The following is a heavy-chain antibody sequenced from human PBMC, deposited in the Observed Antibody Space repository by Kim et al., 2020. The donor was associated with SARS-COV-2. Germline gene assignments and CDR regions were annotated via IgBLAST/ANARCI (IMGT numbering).Heavy chain of an antibody. D-gene: IGHD2-2*01. CDR3: ARVGVGYCSSTSCYAFDL. CDR2: IYYSGST. J-gene: IGHJ5*02. CDR1: GGSISSYY. Sequence: SETLSLTCTVSGGSISSYYWSWIRQPPGKGLEWIGYIYYSGSTNYNPSLKSRVTISVDTSKNQFSLKLSSVTAADTAVYYCARVGVGYCSSTSCYAFDLWGQGTLVTVSS. V-gene: IGHV4-59*01.